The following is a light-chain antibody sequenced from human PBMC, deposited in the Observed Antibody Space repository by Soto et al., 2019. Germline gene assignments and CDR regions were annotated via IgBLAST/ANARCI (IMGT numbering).Light chain of an antibody. CDR3: QQYGSSPPWT. Sequence: EIVLTQSPGTLSLSPGERATLSCRASESVSSSYLAWYQQKPGQAPRLLLFGASSRATGTPDRFSGSGSGTDFTRTISRLEPEDFAVYYCQQYGSSPPWTFGQGTEVEIK. V-gene: IGKV3-20*01. CDR2: GAS. CDR1: ESVSSSY. J-gene: IGKJ1*01.